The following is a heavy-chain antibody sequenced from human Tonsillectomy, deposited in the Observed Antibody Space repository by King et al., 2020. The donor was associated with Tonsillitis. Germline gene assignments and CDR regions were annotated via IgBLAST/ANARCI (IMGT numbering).Heavy chain of an antibody. V-gene: IGHV5-51*01. Sequence: VQLVESGAEVKKPGESLKISCKGSGYSFSTYWIVWVRQMPGKGLEWMGVISPDDSYTKYSPSFRGQVIFSADRSLTTAYLQLSSLKASDTAIYYCARPEPRGPYCLYGRQRTLVPVSS. CDR2: ISPDDSYT. J-gene: IGHJ4*02. D-gene: IGHD1-26*01. CDR3: ARPEPRGPYCLY. CDR1: GYSFSTYW.